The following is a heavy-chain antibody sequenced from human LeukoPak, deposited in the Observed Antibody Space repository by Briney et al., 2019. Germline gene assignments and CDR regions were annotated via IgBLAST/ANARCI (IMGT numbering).Heavy chain of an antibody. Sequence: SGTLSLTCAVSGGSISNSYWWSWVRQPPGKGLEWIGEIYHSGSTNYNPALKSRVTISVDKSKNQFSLKMISVTAADTAVYYCARGSRMSSGYYRGQFDYWGQGTLVTVSS. J-gene: IGHJ4*02. CDR2: IYHSGST. D-gene: IGHD3-22*01. V-gene: IGHV4-4*02. CDR1: GGSISNSYW. CDR3: ARGSRMSSGYYRGQFDY.